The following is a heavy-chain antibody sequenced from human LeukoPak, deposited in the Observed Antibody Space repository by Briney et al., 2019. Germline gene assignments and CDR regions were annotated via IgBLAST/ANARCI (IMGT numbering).Heavy chain of an antibody. Sequence: SETLSLTCTVSGGSISSYYWSWIRQPAGKGLEWIGRIYTSGSTNYNPSPKSRVTMSVDTSKNQFSLELSSVTAADTAVYYCARDSSGWSRNYGFDYWGQGTLVTVSS. V-gene: IGHV4-4*07. CDR1: GGSISSYY. D-gene: IGHD6-19*01. J-gene: IGHJ4*02. CDR3: ARDSSGWSRNYGFDY. CDR2: IYTSGST.